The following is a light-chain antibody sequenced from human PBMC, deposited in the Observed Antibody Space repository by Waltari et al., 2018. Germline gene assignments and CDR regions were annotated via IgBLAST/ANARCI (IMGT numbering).Light chain of an antibody. V-gene: IGKV1-5*03. CDR1: QSINSW. J-gene: IGKJ1*01. CDR3: QQYNIYPLT. CDR2: KAS. Sequence: DIQMTQSPSTLSASVGDRVTITCRASQSINSWLAWYQQKSGEAPKLLIYKASSLQSGVPSSFSGSGSGTEFTLTISSLQPDDFATYYCQQYNIYPLTFGQGTKVEIK.